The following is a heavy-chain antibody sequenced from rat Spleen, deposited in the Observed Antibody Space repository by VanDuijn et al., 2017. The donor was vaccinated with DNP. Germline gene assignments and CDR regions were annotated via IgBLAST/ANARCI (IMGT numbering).Heavy chain of an antibody. J-gene: IGHJ2*01. Sequence: QVQLKESGPGLVQPSETLSLTCTVSGFSLTSYSVSWVRQPPGKGLEWIAAMSSGGSTYYNSALQSRLSISRDTSKSQVFLKMNSLAAEDTAMSFCARWGDYWGQGVMVTVSS. V-gene: IGHV2-6*01. CDR3: ARWGDY. CDR2: MSSGGST. CDR1: GFSLTSYS.